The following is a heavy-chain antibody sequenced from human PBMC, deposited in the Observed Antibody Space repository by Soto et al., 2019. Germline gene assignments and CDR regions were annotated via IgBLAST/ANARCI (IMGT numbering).Heavy chain of an antibody. J-gene: IGHJ3*02. V-gene: IGHV3-49*03. D-gene: IGHD1-1*01. CDR3: SRGNWKSDI. Sequence: GGSLRLSCTSSGFRFDDYAMSWFRQAPGKGLEWLGYIKKRAYGATTEYAASVKGRFTFSRDDSKSIAYLQMNSLKTEDTALYYCSRGNWKSDIWGQGTMVTVSS. CDR1: GFRFDDYA. CDR2: IKKRAYGATT.